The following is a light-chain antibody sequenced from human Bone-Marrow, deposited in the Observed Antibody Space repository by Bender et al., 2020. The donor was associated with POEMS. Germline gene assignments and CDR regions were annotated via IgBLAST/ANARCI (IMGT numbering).Light chain of an antibody. Sequence: SYELAQPPSVSVSPGQTATISCSGDALTQQYTYWYQQKSGQAPMLVMYKDSERPSGIPERFSGSSSGTTVTLTISGVQAEDEADYYCQVWDSIVVFGGGTKLTVL. CDR1: ALTQQY. V-gene: IGLV3-25*03. CDR3: QVWDSIVV. J-gene: IGLJ2*01. CDR2: KDS.